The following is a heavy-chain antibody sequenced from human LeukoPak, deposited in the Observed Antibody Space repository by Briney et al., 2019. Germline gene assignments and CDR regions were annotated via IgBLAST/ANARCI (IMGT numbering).Heavy chain of an antibody. D-gene: IGHD2-2*01. V-gene: IGHV3-23*01. Sequence: PGGSLRPSCAASGFIFSSYAMSWVRQAPGKGLEWVSALSGTGGNTHYADSVRGRFTISRDNSKNTLFLQMSGLRAEDTATYYCAKLPGTSSTLLLFDSWGQGTLVTVSS. CDR3: AKLPGTSSTLLLFDS. CDR2: LSGTGGNT. J-gene: IGHJ4*02. CDR1: GFIFSSYA.